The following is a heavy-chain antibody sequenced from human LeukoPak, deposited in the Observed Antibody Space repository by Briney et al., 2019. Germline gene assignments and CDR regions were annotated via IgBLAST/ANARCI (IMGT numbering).Heavy chain of an antibody. J-gene: IGHJ6*03. CDR3: ARDRREIKLWPREYYYYYMDV. CDR1: GGSISSYY. CDR2: IYYSGST. D-gene: IGHD5-18*01. Sequence: SETLSLTCTVSGGSISSYYWSWIRQPPGKGLEWIGYIYYSGSTNYNPSLKSRVTISVDTSKNQFSLKLSSVTAADTAVYYCARDRREIKLWPREYYYYYMDVWGKGTTVTISS. V-gene: IGHV4-59*01.